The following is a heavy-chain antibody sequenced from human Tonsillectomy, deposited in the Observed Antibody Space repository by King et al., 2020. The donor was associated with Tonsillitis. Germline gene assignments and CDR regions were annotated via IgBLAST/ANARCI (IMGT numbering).Heavy chain of an antibody. CDR3: ARDYYDTSGYSSFYFDY. Sequence: QLQESGPGLVKPSETLSLICTFSDDFITGDYWSWIRQPAGKGREGSGRVYSRGRTNSNPSLKSRVTMSVDTSKDQFSLRLHSVTAADSAVYYCARDYYDTSGYSSFYFDYWGQGILVTVSS. CDR1: DDFITGDY. CDR2: VYSRGRT. D-gene: IGHD3-22*01. V-gene: IGHV4-4*07. J-gene: IGHJ4*02.